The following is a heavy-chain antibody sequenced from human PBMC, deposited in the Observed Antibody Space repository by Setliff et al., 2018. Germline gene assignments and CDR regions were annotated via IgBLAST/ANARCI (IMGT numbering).Heavy chain of an antibody. CDR1: GYTFANSI. J-gene: IGHJ5*02. V-gene: IGHV1-18*04. D-gene: IGHD2-8*01. Sequence: ASVKVSCKASGYTFANSIVSWVQQAPGQGLEWMGWISAYNGKTYIKEKFQGRLSMTTDTSTNTGYMELRNLTPDDTAVYFCERLVRYCTQRACQRTQDADLWGQGTRVTVSS. CDR3: ERLVRYCTQRACQRTQDADL. CDR2: ISAYNGKT.